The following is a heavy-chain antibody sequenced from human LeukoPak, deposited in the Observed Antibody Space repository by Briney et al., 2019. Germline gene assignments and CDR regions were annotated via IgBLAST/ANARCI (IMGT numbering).Heavy chain of an antibody. V-gene: IGHV3-30*02. CDR3: AKRDTAMAKGSFDY. CDR1: GFTFSSYG. J-gene: IGHJ4*02. CDR2: IRYDGSNK. D-gene: IGHD5-18*01. Sequence: GGSLRLSCAASGFTFSSYGMHWVRQAPGKGLEWVAFIRYDGSNKYYADSVKGRFTISRDNSKNTLYLQMNSLRAEDTAVYYCAKRDTAMAKGSFDYWGQGTLVTVSS.